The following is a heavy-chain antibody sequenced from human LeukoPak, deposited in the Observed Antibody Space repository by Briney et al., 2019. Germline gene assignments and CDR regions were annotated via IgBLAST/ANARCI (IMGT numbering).Heavy chain of an antibody. Sequence: GGSLRLSCAASGFTFSSYGMHWVRQAPGKGLEWVAFIRYDGSDKYYADSVKGRFTISRDNSKNTLYLQMNSLRAEDTAVYYCAVGGGYSSSWYTPFDYWGQGTLVTVSS. D-gene: IGHD6-13*01. CDR1: GFTFSSYG. J-gene: IGHJ4*02. CDR3: AVGGGYSSSWYTPFDY. V-gene: IGHV3-30*02. CDR2: IRYDGSDK.